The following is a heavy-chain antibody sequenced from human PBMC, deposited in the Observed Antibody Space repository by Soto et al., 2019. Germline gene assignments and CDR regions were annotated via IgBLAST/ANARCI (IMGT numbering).Heavy chain of an antibody. V-gene: IGHV3-74*01. Sequence: GGSLRLSCVASGFIFRDHWMHWVRQAPGKGLVWISHINNDGSGTSYADSVKGRFTTSRDNAENTIYLQMNSLTVEDTAVYYCTRDTSLSFDLWGQGALVTVSS. J-gene: IGHJ4*02. CDR1: GFIFRDHW. CDR3: TRDTSLSFDL. D-gene: IGHD3-16*01. CDR2: INNDGSGT.